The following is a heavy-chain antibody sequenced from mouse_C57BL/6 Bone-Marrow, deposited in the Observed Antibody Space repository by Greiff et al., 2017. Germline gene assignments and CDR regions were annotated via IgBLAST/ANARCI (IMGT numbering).Heavy chain of an antibody. J-gene: IGHJ3*01. CDR2: INPGSGGT. CDR1: GYAFTNYL. CDR3: ARSKNWDSWFAY. Sequence: VQLQESGAELVRPGTSVKVSCKASGYAFTNYLIEWVKQRPGQGLEWIGVINPGSGGTNYNEKFKGKATLTADKSSSTAYMQLSSLTSEVSAVYFCARSKNWDSWFAYWGQGTLVTVSA. D-gene: IGHD4-1*01. V-gene: IGHV1-54*01.